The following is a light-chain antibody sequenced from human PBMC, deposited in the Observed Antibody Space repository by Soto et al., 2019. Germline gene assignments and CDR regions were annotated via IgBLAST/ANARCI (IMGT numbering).Light chain of an antibody. CDR3: QSYDSSLSGYVV. Sequence: QPVLTQPPSVSGAPGQRVTISCTGSSSNIGADYDVHWYQQLPGTAPKLLIYDNSNRPSGVPDRFSGSKSGTSASLAITGLQAEDEADYYCQSYDSSLSGYVVFGGGTKLTVL. CDR2: DNS. J-gene: IGLJ2*01. V-gene: IGLV1-40*01. CDR1: SSNIGADYD.